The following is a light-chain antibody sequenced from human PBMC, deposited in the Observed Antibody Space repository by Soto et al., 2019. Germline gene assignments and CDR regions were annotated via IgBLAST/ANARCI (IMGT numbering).Light chain of an antibody. CDR1: QSVSSN. CDR3: QQYNNWPRT. J-gene: IGKJ1*01. Sequence: EIVMTQSPATLSVSPGERATLSCRASQSVSSNLAWYQQKPGQAPRLLIYGASTRATGIPGRFSGSGSGTEFTLTISSLQCEDFAVYYCQQYNNWPRTFGQGTKVEIK. CDR2: GAS. V-gene: IGKV3-15*01.